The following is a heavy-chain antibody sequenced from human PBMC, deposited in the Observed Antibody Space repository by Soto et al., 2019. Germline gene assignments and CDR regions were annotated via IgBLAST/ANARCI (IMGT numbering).Heavy chain of an antibody. J-gene: IGHJ4*02. D-gene: IGHD6-19*01. CDR1: GGSITTLNNY. Sequence: SETLSLTCSVAGGSITTLNNYWGWVRQPPGKGLEWIGSISDRGTTFYNASLESRLSISLETSKNQFSLRLKSVTAAVTALYFCARHRLQWLVYFDYWGQGIQVTVSS. CDR2: ISDRGTT. CDR3: ARHRLQWLVYFDY. V-gene: IGHV4-39*01.